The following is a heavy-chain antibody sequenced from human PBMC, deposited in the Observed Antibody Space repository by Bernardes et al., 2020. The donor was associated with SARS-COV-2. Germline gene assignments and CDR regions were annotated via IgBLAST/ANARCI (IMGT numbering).Heavy chain of an antibody. CDR3: ARVDFSNLYYFDY. CDR1: GFTFSSYT. Sequence: GSLRPSCAASGFTFSSYTMNWVREAPGKGLEGVSSISTSSTHISYSDSVRCRFTISRDNAKSSVYLKMNSLRVDDPAVYYCARVDFSNLYYFDYWGQGTPVTVSS. V-gene: IGHV3-21*06. J-gene: IGHJ4*02. CDR2: ISTSSTHI. D-gene: IGHD4-4*01.